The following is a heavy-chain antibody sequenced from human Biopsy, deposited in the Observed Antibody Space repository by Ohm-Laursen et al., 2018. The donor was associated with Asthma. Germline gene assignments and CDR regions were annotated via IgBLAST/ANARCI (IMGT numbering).Heavy chain of an antibody. D-gene: IGHD2-21*02. V-gene: IGHV3-30*03. CDR1: GFSFSNYG. CDR3: TRDRFYNSVTSESFYYGVDV. Sequence: SLRLSCAASGFSFSNYGMHWVRQAPGKGLEWVAVISFDGSNKYYADFVKGRFTISRDNFRNTVHLQMSSLRPEDSAVYYCTRDRFYNSVTSESFYYGVDVWGQGTTVTVSS. CDR2: ISFDGSNK. J-gene: IGHJ6*02.